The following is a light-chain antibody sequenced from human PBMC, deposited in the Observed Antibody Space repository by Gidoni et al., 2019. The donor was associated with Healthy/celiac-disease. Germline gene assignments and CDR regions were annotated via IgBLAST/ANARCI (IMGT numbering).Light chain of an antibody. J-gene: IGKJ2*02. V-gene: IGKV1-39*01. CDR3: QQSYSTPRT. CDR2: AAS. CDR1: QSISSY. Sequence: IQMTQSPSSLSASVGDRVTITCRASQSISSYLNWYQQKPGKAPKLLIYAASSLQSGVPSRFSGSGSGTDFTLTISSLQPEDFATYYCQQSYSTPRTFGQGTKLE.